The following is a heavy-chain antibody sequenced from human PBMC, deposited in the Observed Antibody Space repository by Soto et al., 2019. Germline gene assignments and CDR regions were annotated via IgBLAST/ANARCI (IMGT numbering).Heavy chain of an antibody. CDR2: ISTYTGNT. Sequence: QVHLMQSGDEVQKPGASVRVSCKSSGYTFTNYDINWVRQAPGQVLVWTGWISTYTGNTNYAQKLQGRVTMTTDTSTSTAYMELRSLRSDDTAVYYCARGYYYGSGRPTPGGMDVWGQGTTVTVSS. CDR3: ARGYYYGSGRPTPGGMDV. CDR1: GYTFTNYD. D-gene: IGHD3-10*01. V-gene: IGHV1-18*01. J-gene: IGHJ6*02.